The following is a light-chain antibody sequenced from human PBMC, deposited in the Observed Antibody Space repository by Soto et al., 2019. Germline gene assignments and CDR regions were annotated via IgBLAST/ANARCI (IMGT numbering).Light chain of an antibody. CDR3: QQNYSTPHT. CDR1: QSISSY. CDR2: AAS. V-gene: IGKV1-39*01. Sequence: DIQMTQSPSSLSASVGDRVTITCRASQSISSYLNWYQQKPVKAPKLLIYAASSLQSGVPSRFSGSGSETDFTLTISSLQPEDFATYYCQQNYSTPHTFGQGTKLEIK. J-gene: IGKJ2*01.